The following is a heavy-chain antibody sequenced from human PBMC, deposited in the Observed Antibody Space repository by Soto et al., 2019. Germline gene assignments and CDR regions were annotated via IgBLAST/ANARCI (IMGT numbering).Heavy chain of an antibody. CDR1: GDSISNSRFY. CDR2: IYHTGNA. J-gene: IGHJ5*02. V-gene: IGHV4-39*01. Sequence: SETLSLTCSVSGDSISNSRFYWAWIRQPPGEGLEWIGSIYHTGNAYYNPSLKSRVTIFVDTSKNQFSLKLTSVTAADTALYYCARDYFDSSDYTTNWFDPWGQESLVTVSS. D-gene: IGHD3-22*01. CDR3: ARDYFDSSDYTTNWFDP.